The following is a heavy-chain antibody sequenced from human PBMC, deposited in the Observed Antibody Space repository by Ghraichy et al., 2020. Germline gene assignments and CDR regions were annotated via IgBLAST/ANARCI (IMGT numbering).Heavy chain of an antibody. V-gene: IGHV1-24*01. CDR3: ATFFPTLSVNWFDP. J-gene: IGHJ5*02. D-gene: IGHD3-3*01. Sequence: ASLKVSCKVSGYTLTELSMHWVRQAPGKGLEWMGGFDPEDGETIYAQKFQGRVTMTEDTSTDTAYMELSSLRSEDTAVYYCATFFPTLSVNWFDPWGQGTLVTVSS. CDR1: GYTLTELS. CDR2: FDPEDGET.